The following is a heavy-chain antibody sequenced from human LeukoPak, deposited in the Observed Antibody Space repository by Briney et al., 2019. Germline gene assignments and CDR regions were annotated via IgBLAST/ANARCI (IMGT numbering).Heavy chain of an antibody. Sequence: PGGSLRLSCAASEFTFSSYSMTWVRQAPGKGLEWVSSISSTSSYIYYADSLKGRFTISRDNAKNSLYLQMNSLRAEDTVVYYCARESYDSSGVYFDYWGQGTLVTVSS. J-gene: IGHJ4*02. CDR1: EFTFSSYS. CDR2: ISSTSSYI. D-gene: IGHD3-22*01. V-gene: IGHV3-21*01. CDR3: ARESYDSSGVYFDY.